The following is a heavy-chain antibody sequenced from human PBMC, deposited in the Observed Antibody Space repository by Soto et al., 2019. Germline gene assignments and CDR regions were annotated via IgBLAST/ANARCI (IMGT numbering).Heavy chain of an antibody. D-gene: IGHD2-15*01. CDR2: MNPNSGNT. CDR3: ARGYCSGGSCYPDYYYYYMDV. J-gene: IGHJ6*03. Sequence: ASVKVSCKASGYTFTSYDINWVRQATGQGLEWMGWMNPNSGNTGYAQKFQGRVTMTRNTSISTAYMELSSLRSEDTAVYYCARGYCSGGSCYPDYYYYYMDVWGKGTTVTVSS. CDR1: GYTFTSYD. V-gene: IGHV1-8*01.